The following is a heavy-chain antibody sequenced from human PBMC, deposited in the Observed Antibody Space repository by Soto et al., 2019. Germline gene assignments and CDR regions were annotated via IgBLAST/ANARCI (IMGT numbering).Heavy chain of an antibody. CDR3: AREIEHYYDSSGYSYYFDY. CDR2: IWYDGSNK. V-gene: IGHV3-33*01. J-gene: IGHJ4*02. Sequence: QVQLVESGGGVVQPGRSLRLSCAASGFTFSSYGMHWVRQAPGKGLEWVAVIWYDGSNKYYADSVKGRFTISRDNSKNTLYLQMNSLRAEDTAVYYCAREIEHYYDSSGYSYYFDYWGQGTLVTVSS. CDR1: GFTFSSYG. D-gene: IGHD3-22*01.